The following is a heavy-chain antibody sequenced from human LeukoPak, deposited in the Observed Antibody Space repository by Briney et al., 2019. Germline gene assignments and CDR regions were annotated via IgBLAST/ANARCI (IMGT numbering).Heavy chain of an antibody. CDR3: ATFLAGGGYFDY. V-gene: IGHV3-23*01. J-gene: IGHJ4*02. Sequence: GGSLRLSCAASGFTFSSYAMSWVRQAPGKGLEWVSAIDTSGGHTYYADSVKGRFTISRDNSKNTLYLQMNSLRAEDTAVYYCATFLAGGGYFDYWGQGTLVTVSS. D-gene: IGHD6-19*01. CDR2: IDTSGGHT. CDR1: GFTFSSYA.